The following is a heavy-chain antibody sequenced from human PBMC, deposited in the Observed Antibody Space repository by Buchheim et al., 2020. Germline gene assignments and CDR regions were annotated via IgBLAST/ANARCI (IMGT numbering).Heavy chain of an antibody. CDR1: GFAFSNYD. CDR2: ISSSSNTI. Sequence: EVQLVESGGGLVQPGGSLRLSCAASGFAFSNYDMNWVRQAPGKGLEWISYISSSSNTIYYADSVKGRFTISRDDAKNSLYLQMNSLRDEDTAVYYCARRPGYGSGWYFRSWGQGTL. V-gene: IGHV3-48*02. J-gene: IGHJ4*02. CDR3: ARRPGYGSGWYFRS. D-gene: IGHD6-19*01.